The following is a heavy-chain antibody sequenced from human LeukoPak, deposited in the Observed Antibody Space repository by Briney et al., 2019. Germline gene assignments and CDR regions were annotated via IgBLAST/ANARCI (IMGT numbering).Heavy chain of an antibody. J-gene: IGHJ3*02. D-gene: IGHD3-22*01. CDR1: GFTFSSYV. CDR3: AAGLVVIDAFDI. V-gene: IGHV3-30-3*01. Sequence: GGSLRLSCAASGFTFSSYVMHWVRQAPGKGLEWVAVISYDGSNKYYADSVKGRFTISRDNSKNTLYLQMNSLRAEDTAVYYCAAGLVVIDAFDIWGQGTMFTVSS. CDR2: ISYDGSNK.